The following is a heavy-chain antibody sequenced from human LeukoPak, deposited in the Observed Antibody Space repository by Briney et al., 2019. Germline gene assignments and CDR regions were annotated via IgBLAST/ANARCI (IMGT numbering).Heavy chain of an antibody. CDR1: GFTFSNYW. Sequence: GGSLRLSCAASGFTFSNYWMSWVRQAPGKGLEWVSVIYSGGSTYYADSVKGRFTISRDNSKNTLYLQMNSLRAEDTAVYYCARDRLANYDILTGYYLPGDAFDIWGQGTMVTVSS. D-gene: IGHD3-9*01. CDR3: ARDRLANYDILTGYYLPGDAFDI. J-gene: IGHJ3*02. CDR2: IYSGGST. V-gene: IGHV3-66*01.